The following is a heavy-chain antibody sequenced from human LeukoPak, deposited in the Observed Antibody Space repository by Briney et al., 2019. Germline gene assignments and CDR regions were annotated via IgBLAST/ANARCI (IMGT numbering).Heavy chain of an antibody. J-gene: IGHJ5*02. V-gene: IGHV4-34*01. CDR3: ARDRAFFGVPRWFDP. CDR2: INHSGST. Sequence: PSETLSLTCAVYGGSFSGYYWSWIRQPPGKGLEWIGEINHSGSTNYNPSLKSRVTISVDTSKNQSSLKLSSVTAADTAVYYCARDRAFFGVPRWFDPWGQGTLVTVSS. D-gene: IGHD3-3*01. CDR1: GGSFSGYY.